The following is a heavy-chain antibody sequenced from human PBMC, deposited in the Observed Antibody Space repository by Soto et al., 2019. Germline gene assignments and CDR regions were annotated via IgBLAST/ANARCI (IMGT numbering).Heavy chain of an antibody. D-gene: IGHD5-18*01. J-gene: IGHJ6*02. Sequence: QVQLQESGPGLVKPSETLSLTCTVSGGSVSSGSYYWSWIRQPPGKGLEWIGYIYYSGSTNYNPSLKSRLTISVDTSKNQFSLKLSSVTAADTAVYYCARDGALGIQLGYYGMDVWGQGTTVTVSS. CDR1: GGSVSSGSYY. CDR2: IYYSGST. CDR3: ARDGALGIQLGYYGMDV. V-gene: IGHV4-61*01.